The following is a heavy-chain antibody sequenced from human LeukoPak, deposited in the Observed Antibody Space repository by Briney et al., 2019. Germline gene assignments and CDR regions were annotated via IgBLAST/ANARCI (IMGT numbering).Heavy chain of an antibody. CDR1: GYTFTTYD. D-gene: IGHD1-26*01. V-gene: IGHV1-18*01. J-gene: IGHJ4*02. CDR2: LRVSNGHI. CDR3: ARDQSGATDY. Sequence: ASVKVSCKASGYTFTTYDVNWVRQAPGHGLEWMGWLRVSNGHINYAQEFQGRVTVTTDTSTSTTYMELRSLRSDDTAVYYCARDQSGATDYWGQGTLVTVSS.